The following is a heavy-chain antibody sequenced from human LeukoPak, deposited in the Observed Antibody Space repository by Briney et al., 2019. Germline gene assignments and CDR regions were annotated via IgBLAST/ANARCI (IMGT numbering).Heavy chain of an antibody. CDR2: ISAYNGNT. CDR1: GYTFTSYG. CDR3: VRDQIAAGLNWFDP. V-gene: IGHV1-18*01. D-gene: IGHD6-13*01. Sequence: ASVKLSCKASGYTFTSYGISWVRQAPGQGLEWMGWISAYNGNTNYAQKLQGRVTMTTDTSTSIAYMELRSLRSDDTAVYYCVRDQIAAGLNWFDPWGQGTLVTVSS. J-gene: IGHJ5*02.